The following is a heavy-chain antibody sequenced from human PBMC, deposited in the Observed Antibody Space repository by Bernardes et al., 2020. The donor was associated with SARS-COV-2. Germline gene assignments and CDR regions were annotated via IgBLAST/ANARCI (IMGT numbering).Heavy chain of an antibody. J-gene: IGHJ4*02. CDR2: LNEHGTIT. Sequence: GGSLRLSCVVSGLRFSANGMHWVRQTPGKGLVWVSRLNEHGTITTYADSVKGRFTISRDNAKNTLYLQMNSLRAEDTATYYCVRDLAGGRGSWGQGTLVTVSS. D-gene: IGHD2-15*01. CDR1: GLRFSANG. CDR3: VRDLAGGRGS. V-gene: IGHV3-74*03.